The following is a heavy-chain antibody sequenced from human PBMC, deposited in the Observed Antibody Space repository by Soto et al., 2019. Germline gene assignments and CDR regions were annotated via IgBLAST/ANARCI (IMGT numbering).Heavy chain of an antibody. Sequence: EVHLLESGGGLVQPGGSLRLSCAASGFTFSIYSMSWVRQAPGKGLEWVSGIGGSGGGSNTHYAESVKGRLTISRDKAKSTAYVQMNSMRVEYAAVYSCANGFAPASTQTGFYAFDSWGQGTLVTVSS. D-gene: IGHD3-9*01. J-gene: IGHJ4*02. CDR3: ANGFAPASTQTGFYAFDS. CDR2: IGGSGGGSNT. V-gene: IGHV3-23*01. CDR1: GFTFSIYS.